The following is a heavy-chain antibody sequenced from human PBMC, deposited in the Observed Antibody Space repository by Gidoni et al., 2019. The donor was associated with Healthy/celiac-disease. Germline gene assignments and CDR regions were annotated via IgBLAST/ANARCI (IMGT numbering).Heavy chain of an antibody. V-gene: IGHV3-21*01. CDR1: GFPFSTYS. CDR3: ARVPPGYCGGDCWTFDY. D-gene: IGHD2-21*02. J-gene: IGHJ4*02. CDR2: ISSSSSYI. Sequence: EVQLVESGGGLVKPGGSLRLSCAASGFPFSTYSMNWVRQAPGKGLECVSSISSSSSYIYYADSVKGRFTISRDNAKNSLYLQMNSLRAEDTAVYYCARVPPGYCGGDCWTFDYWGQGTLVTVSS.